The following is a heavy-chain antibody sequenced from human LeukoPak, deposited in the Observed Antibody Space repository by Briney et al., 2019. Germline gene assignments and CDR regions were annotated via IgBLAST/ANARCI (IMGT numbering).Heavy chain of an antibody. CDR3: ARDSSITMVRGVTQPSRY. CDR2: INTNTGNP. V-gene: IGHV7-4-1*02. Sequence: GASVKVSCKASGYTFTRYAMNWVRQAPGQGLEWMGWINTNTGNPTYAQGFTGRFVFSSDTSVSTAYLQISSLKAEDTAVYYCARDSSITMVRGVTQPSRYWGQGTLVTVSS. D-gene: IGHD3-10*01. CDR1: GYTFTRYA. J-gene: IGHJ4*02.